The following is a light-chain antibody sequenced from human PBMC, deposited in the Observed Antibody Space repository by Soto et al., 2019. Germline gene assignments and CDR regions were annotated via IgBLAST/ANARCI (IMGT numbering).Light chain of an antibody. CDR1: QSVSIF. J-gene: IGKJ2*01. CDR3: QHRFNWPRT. CDR2: DAS. V-gene: IGKV3-11*01. Sequence: EIVLTQSPATLSLSPGERTTLSCRASQSVSIFLAWYQQKVGQAPSLLIYDASKRATGVPARFSGSGSGTDFTLTISSLEPEDFGVYYCQHRFNWPRTFGQGTLLEIK.